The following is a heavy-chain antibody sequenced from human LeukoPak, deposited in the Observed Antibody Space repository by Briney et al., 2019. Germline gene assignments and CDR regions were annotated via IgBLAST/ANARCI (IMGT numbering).Heavy chain of an antibody. D-gene: IGHD3-10*01. J-gene: IGHJ4*02. CDR2: IYRGGTT. Sequence: GGSLRLSCAASGFNVSTNYMSWVRQAPGKGLEWVSVIYRGGTTDYADSVKGRFTISRHNSKNTLFLQMNSLRAEDTAVYYCARFNTYGSKFDYWGQGTLVTVSS. CDR3: ARFNTYGSKFDY. CDR1: GFNVSTNY. V-gene: IGHV3-53*01.